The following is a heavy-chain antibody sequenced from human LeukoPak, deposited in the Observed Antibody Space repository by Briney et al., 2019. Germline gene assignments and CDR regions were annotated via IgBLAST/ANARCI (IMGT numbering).Heavy chain of an antibody. CDR2: IRKDGNDE. CDR3: AKDRGDYPPYFDH. CDR1: GFTFSSYA. D-gene: IGHD2-21*02. J-gene: IGHJ4*02. V-gene: IGHV3-30*02. Sequence: PGRSLRLSCAASGFTFSSYAMSWVRQAPGKGLEWVAFIRKDGNDEKYADSVKGRFTISRDNSKNMVYLQMNNLQTEDTSIYYCAKDRGDYPPYFDHWGQGTLVTVSS.